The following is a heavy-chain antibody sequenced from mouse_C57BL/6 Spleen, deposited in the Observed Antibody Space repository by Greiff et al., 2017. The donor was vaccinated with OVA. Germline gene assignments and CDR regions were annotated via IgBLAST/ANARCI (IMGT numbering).Heavy chain of an antibody. V-gene: IGHV1-63*01. Sequence: QVQLQQSGAELVRPGASVKMSCKASGYTFTNYWMGWVKQRPGQGLEWIGDINPGGGGTNYNEKFKGKATLTADKSSSTAYMQLSSLTSEDSAVYYCASYGGGCACFWVGGWGPGALVTAS. D-gene: IGHD1-1*02. CDR3: ASYGGGCACFWVGG. J-gene: IGHJ3*01. CDR2: INPGGGGT. CDR1: GYTFTNYW.